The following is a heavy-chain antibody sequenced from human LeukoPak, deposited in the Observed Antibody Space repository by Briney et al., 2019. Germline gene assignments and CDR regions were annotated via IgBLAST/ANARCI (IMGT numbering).Heavy chain of an antibody. CDR3: ASQQLGIDYFDY. D-gene: IGHD7-27*01. CDR1: GFTFSSCW. J-gene: IGHJ4*02. V-gene: IGHV3-74*01. CDR2: INSDGSST. Sequence: PGGSLRLSCAASGFTFSSCWMHWVRQAPGKGLVWVSRINSDGSSTSYADSVKGRFTISRDNAKNTLYLQMNSLRAEDTAVYYCASQQLGIDYFDYWGQGTLVTVSS.